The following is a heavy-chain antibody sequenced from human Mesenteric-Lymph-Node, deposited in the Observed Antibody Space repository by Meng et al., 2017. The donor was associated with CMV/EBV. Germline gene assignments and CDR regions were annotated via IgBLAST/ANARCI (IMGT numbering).Heavy chain of an antibody. Sequence: ASVKVSCKTSGYTANGYYIHWVRQAPGQGLEWMGWIDPNSGGTNYAQTFQGRVTMTRDTSITTLFMELRGLRADDTAVYYCARAYDNTGSTKYYFIYWGQGTLVTVSS. CDR2: IDPNSGGT. V-gene: IGHV1-2*02. D-gene: IGHD3-22*01. CDR1: GYTANGYY. J-gene: IGHJ4*02. CDR3: ARAYDNTGSTKYYFIY.